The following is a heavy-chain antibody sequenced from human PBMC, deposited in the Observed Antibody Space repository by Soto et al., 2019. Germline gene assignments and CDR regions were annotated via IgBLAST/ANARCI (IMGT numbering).Heavy chain of an antibody. V-gene: IGHV3-21*01. CDR2: ISSGSSYI. Sequence: EVQLVESGGGLVKPGGSLRLSCEASGFTFSSYSMNWVRQAPGKGLEWVSSISSGSSYIYYADSVKGRFTISRDNAKNSLYLQMNSLRAEDTAMYYCARDSGYCSVTSCCPLPMDVWGQGTTVTVSS. J-gene: IGHJ6*02. CDR1: GFTFSSYS. CDR3: ARDSGYCSVTSCCPLPMDV. D-gene: IGHD2-2*01.